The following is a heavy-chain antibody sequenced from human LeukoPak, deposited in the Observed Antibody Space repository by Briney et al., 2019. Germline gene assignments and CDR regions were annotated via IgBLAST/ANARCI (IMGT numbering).Heavy chain of an antibody. CDR2: ISWNSGSI. Sequence: PGRSLRLSCAASGFTFDDYAMHWVRQAPGKGLEWVSGISWNSGSIGYADSVKGRFSISRANAKNSLYLKMNSLRAEDTALYYCATDICSRSGGADYWGQGTLVTVSS. V-gene: IGHV3-9*01. J-gene: IGHJ4*02. CDR1: GFTFDDYA. D-gene: IGHD3-16*01. CDR3: ATDICSRSGGADY.